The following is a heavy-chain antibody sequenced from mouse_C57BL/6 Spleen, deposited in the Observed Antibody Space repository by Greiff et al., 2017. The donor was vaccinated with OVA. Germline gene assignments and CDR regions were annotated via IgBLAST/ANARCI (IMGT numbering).Heavy chain of an antibody. CDR1: GYTFTDYY. CDR3: ARGRSLLLRDFDV. Sequence: EVQLQQSGPELVKPGASVKISCKASGYTFTDYYMNWVKQSHGKSLEWIGDINPNNGGTSYNQKFKGKATLTVDKSSSTAYMELRSLTSEDSAVYYCARGRSLLLRDFDVWGTGTTVTVSS. CDR2: INPNNGGT. V-gene: IGHV1-26*01. J-gene: IGHJ1*03. D-gene: IGHD1-1*01.